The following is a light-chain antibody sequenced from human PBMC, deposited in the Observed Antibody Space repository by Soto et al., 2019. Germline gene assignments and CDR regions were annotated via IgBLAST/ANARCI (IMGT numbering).Light chain of an antibody. CDR3: MQALQTRT. Sequence: DIVMTQSPLSLPVTPGEPASISCRSSQSLLHSNGYNYLDWYLQKPGQSPQLLIYLGSYRASGVPDRFSGSGSGTDFTLKISRVEAEDVGVYYCMQALQTRTFXQGTKLDIK. J-gene: IGKJ1*01. V-gene: IGKV2-28*01. CDR2: LGS. CDR1: QSLLHSNGYNY.